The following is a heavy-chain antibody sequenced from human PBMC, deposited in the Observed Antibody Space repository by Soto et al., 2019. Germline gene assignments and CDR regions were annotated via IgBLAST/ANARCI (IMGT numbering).Heavy chain of an antibody. Sequence: ASVKVSCKASGYTFTSYGISWVRQAPGQGLEWMGWISAYNGNTNYAQKLQGRVTMTTDTSTSTAYMELRSLRSDDTAVYYCARHRGGGSYSHPLDIWGQGTMVTVPS. J-gene: IGHJ3*02. V-gene: IGHV1-18*01. CDR1: GYTFTSYG. D-gene: IGHD1-26*01. CDR2: ISAYNGNT. CDR3: ARHRGGGSYSHPLDI.